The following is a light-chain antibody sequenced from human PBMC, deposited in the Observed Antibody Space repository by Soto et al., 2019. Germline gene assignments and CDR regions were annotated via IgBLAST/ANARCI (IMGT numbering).Light chain of an antibody. V-gene: IGKV4-1*01. J-gene: IGKJ4*01. CDR2: WAS. Sequence: DIVMTQSPDSLAVSLGERPTINCKSSQSVLYSSNNKNYLAWYKQKPGQPPTLLIYWASTRGSGVPDRFSGSGSWTDFALTITCLQAEDVSVYYCQKYYSTPLTVGGGTKLVIK. CDR1: QSVLYSSNNKNY. CDR3: QKYYSTPLT.